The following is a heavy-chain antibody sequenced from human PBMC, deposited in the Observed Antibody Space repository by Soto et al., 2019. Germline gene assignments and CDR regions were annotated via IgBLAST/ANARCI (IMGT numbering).Heavy chain of an antibody. CDR2: ISGSGGST. Sequence: PGGSLRLSCEASGFTFSTYGMSWVRQAPGKGLEWVSAISGSGGSTYYADSVKGRFTISRDNSKNTLYLQMNSLRAEDTAVYYCAKDRAPRRANGELVLAFDIWGQGTMVTVSS. CDR1: GFTFSTYG. V-gene: IGHV3-23*01. CDR3: AKDRAPRRANGELVLAFDI. J-gene: IGHJ3*02. D-gene: IGHD1-26*01.